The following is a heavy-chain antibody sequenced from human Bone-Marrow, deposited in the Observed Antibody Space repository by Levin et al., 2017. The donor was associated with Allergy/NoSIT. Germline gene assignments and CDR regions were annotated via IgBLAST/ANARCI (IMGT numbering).Heavy chain of an antibody. Sequence: LSLTCAASGFTFSDYYMSWIRQAPGKGLEWVSYISDSSSFTNYADSVKGRFTISRDNAKNSLYLQMNSLRAEDTAVYYCARGVVRGVIDGYFDYWGQGTLVTVSS. J-gene: IGHJ4*02. CDR2: ISDSSSFT. V-gene: IGHV3-11*05. CDR3: ARGVVRGVIDGYFDY. CDR1: GFTFSDYY. D-gene: IGHD3-10*01.